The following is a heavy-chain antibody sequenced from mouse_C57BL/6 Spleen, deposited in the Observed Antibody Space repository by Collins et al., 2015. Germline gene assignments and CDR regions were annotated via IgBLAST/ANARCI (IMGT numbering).Heavy chain of an antibody. D-gene: IGHD2-1*01. Sequence: QVQLQQSGAELVRPGTSVKVSCKASGYAFTNYLIEWVKQRPGQGLEWIGVINPGSGGTNYNEKFKGKATLTADKSSSTAYMQLSSLTSEDSAVYFCAREGGYGNLGAMDYWGQGTSVTVSS. CDR1: GYAFTNYL. CDR2: INPGSGGT. CDR3: AREGGYGNLGAMDY. J-gene: IGHJ4*01. V-gene: IGHV1-54*01.